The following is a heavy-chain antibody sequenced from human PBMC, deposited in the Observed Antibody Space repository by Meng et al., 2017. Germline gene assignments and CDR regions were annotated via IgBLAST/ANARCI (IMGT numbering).Heavy chain of an antibody. CDR2: ISSSGSNI. J-gene: IGHJ4*02. CDR1: GLPFSDDY. D-gene: IGHD2-2*01. V-gene: IGHV3-11*04. Sequence: VQVVESGGGFVKPGGSLGLFCAASGLPFSDDYISWIRQAPGKGLGWVSYISSSGSNIYYADSVKGRFTISRDNAKNSLYLQMNSLRAEDTAVYYCARLPRDCSSTSCYVRYWGQGTLVTVSS. CDR3: ARLPRDCSSTSCYVRY.